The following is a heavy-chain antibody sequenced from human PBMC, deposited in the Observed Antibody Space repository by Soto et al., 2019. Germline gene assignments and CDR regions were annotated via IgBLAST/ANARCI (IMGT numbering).Heavy chain of an antibody. J-gene: IGHJ4*02. V-gene: IGHV3-15*01. CDR3: TTVFSGYDFGKDY. CDR2: IKSKTDGGTT. Sequence: GGSLRLSCAASGFTFSNAWMSWVRQAPGKGLEWVGRIKSKTDGGTTDYAAPVKGRFTISRDDSKNTLYLQMNSLKTEDTAVYYCTTVFSGYDFGKDYWGQGTLVTVSS. D-gene: IGHD5-12*01. CDR1: GFTFSNAW.